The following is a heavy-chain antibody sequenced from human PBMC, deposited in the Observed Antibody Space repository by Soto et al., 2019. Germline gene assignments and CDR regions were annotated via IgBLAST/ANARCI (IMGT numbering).Heavy chain of an antibody. J-gene: IGHJ5*01. CDR1: GFAFSDSW. D-gene: IGHD3-10*01. CDR2: TVPDGSEK. Sequence: EVQLVESGGDLVQPGGSLRLSCAASGFAFSDSWMNWVRQAPGKGLEWVASTVPDGSEKYYADSVKGRFTISRDNAKTSLYLQMPSLRVADTAIYYCARDRGFSCFDLWGQGTLVTVSS. V-gene: IGHV3-7*01. CDR3: ARDRGFSCFDL.